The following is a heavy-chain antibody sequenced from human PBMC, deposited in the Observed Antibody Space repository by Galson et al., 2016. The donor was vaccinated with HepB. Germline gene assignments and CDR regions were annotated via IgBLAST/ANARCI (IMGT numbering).Heavy chain of an antibody. Sequence: LRLSCAASGFSFRRYWMSWVRRSPGKGLEWVANINQDAKSNFYGASVKGRFVGFRDNAKDSVYLPLDSLRVEDAAIYYCARDPFNNGGYGAFGIWGQGTEVIVSS. V-gene: IGHV3-7*03. CDR1: GFSFRRYW. J-gene: IGHJ3*02. D-gene: IGHD2-8*01. CDR3: ARDPFNNGGYGAFGI. CDR2: INQDAKSN.